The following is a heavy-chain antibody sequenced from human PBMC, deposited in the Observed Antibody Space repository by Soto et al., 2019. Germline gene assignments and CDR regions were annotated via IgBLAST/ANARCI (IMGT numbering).Heavy chain of an antibody. Sequence: QVQLQESGPGLVKPSETLSLTCTVSGGSVSSGSYYWSWIRQPPGKGLEWIGYIYYSGSTNYNPSLKSRVTISVDTSKNQFSLKLSSVTAADTAVYYCARERRYNWNFWFDPWGQGTLVTVSS. CDR2: IYYSGST. V-gene: IGHV4-61*01. J-gene: IGHJ5*02. CDR3: ARERRYNWNFWFDP. D-gene: IGHD1-1*01. CDR1: GGSVSSGSYY.